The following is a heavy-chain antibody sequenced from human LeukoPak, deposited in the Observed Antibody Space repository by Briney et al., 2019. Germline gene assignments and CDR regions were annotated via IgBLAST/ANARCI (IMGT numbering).Heavy chain of an antibody. CDR2: IYSGSST. Sequence: GGSLRLSCAASGFTVSNNYMSWVRQAPGKGLEWVSVIYSGSSTYYADSVKGRFTISRDNSKNTLYLQMNSLRAEDTAVYYCARAISYFYGMDVWGQGTTVTVSS. D-gene: IGHD2-21*01. J-gene: IGHJ6*02. CDR3: ARAISYFYGMDV. V-gene: IGHV3-66*01. CDR1: GFTVSNNY.